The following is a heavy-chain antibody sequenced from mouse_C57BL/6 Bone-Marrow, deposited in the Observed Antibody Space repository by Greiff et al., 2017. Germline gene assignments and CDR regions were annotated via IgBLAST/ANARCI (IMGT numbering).Heavy chain of an antibody. Sequence: VQLQQLGAELVKPGASVKLSCKASGYTFTSYWMHWVKQRPGQGLEWIGMIHPNSGSTNYNEKFKSKATLTVDKSSSTAYMQLSSLTSEDSAVYYCARDDYNAMDYWGQGTSVTVSS. J-gene: IGHJ4*01. CDR1: GYTFTSYW. CDR2: IHPNSGST. CDR3: ARDDYNAMDY. V-gene: IGHV1-64*01.